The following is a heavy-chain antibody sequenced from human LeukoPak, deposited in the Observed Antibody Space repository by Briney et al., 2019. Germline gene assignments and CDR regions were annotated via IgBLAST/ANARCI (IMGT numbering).Heavy chain of an antibody. CDR1: GFTFSSYT. V-gene: IGHV3-21*01. Sequence: PGGSLRLSCAASGFTFSSYTMSWVRQAPGRGLEWVSSISSSSGNINYADSVKGRFTISRDNAEKSLFLQMDSLRAEDTAVYYCARVPADYWGQGTLAAVSS. CDR3: ARVPADY. J-gene: IGHJ4*02. CDR2: ISSSSGNI.